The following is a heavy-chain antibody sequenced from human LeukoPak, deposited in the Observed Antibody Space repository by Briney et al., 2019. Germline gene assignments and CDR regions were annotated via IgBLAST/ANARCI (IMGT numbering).Heavy chain of an antibody. CDR1: GFTFSSYG. V-gene: IGHV3-23*01. D-gene: IGHD2-15*01. CDR3: AKFGGTSYSNYFDY. CDR2: ISDSGGST. Sequence: PRGSLRLSCAASGFTFSSYGMTWVRQAPGKGLEWVSTISDSGGSTPYADSVKGRFTISRDNSKNTLYLQMNSLRAEDTAVYYCAKFGGTSYSNYFDYWGQGTLVTVSA. J-gene: IGHJ4*02.